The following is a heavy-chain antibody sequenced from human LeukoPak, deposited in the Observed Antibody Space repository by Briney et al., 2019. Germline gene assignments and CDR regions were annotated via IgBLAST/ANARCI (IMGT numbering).Heavy chain of an antibody. CDR3: ARVGTYYYGSGSYSGWFDP. Sequence: SVKVSCKASGGTFSSYAISWVRQAPGQGPEWMGGIIPIFGTANYAQKFQGRVTITADKSTSTAYMELSSLRSEDTAVYYCARVGTYYYGSGSYSGWFDPWGQGTLVTVSS. J-gene: IGHJ5*02. V-gene: IGHV1-69*06. CDR2: IIPIFGTA. D-gene: IGHD3-10*01. CDR1: GGTFSSYA.